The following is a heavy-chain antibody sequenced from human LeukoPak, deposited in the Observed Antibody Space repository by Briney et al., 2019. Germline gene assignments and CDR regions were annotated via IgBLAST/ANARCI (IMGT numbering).Heavy chain of an antibody. CDR3: ARSGSDAFDI. Sequence: ASVKVSCKASGYTFSGYYMHWVRQAPGQGLEWMEWIYPNSGDTKYAQKFQGRVTVTRDTSISTAFMEVSRLTSDDTAVYYCARSGSDAFDIWGQGTMVTVSS. J-gene: IGHJ3*02. D-gene: IGHD1-26*01. CDR2: IYPNSGDT. CDR1: GYTFSGYY. V-gene: IGHV1-2*02.